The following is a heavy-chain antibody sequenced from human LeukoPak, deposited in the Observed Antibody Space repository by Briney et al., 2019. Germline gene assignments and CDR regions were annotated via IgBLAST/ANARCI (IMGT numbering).Heavy chain of an antibody. D-gene: IGHD3-10*01. CDR2: INPNSGGT. CDR3: AILLRSGSYMASNWFDP. Sequence: GASVKVSCKASGYTFTGYYMHWVRQAPGQGLEWMGWINPNSGGTNYAQKFQGRVTMTGDTSISTAYMELSRLRSDDTAVYYCAILLRSGSYMASNWFDPWGQGTLVTVSP. CDR1: GYTFTGYY. V-gene: IGHV1-2*02. J-gene: IGHJ5*02.